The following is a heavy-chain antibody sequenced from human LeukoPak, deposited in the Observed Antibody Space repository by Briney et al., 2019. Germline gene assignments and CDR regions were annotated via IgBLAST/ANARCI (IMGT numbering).Heavy chain of an antibody. CDR1: GYTFTSYD. CDR3: AIRTPVDIVATLGERVKKGLDY. V-gene: IGHV1-8*01. D-gene: IGHD5-12*01. CDR2: MNPNSGNT. J-gene: IGHJ4*02. Sequence: ASVKVSCKASGYTFTSYDINWLRQATGQGLEWMGWMNPNSGNTGYAQKFQGRVTMTRNTSMSTAYTELSSLRSEDTAVYYCAIRTPVDIVATLGERVKKGLDYWGQGTLVTVSS.